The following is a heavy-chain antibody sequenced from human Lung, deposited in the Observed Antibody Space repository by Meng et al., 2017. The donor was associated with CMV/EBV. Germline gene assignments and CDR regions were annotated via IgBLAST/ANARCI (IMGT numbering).Heavy chain of an antibody. J-gene: IGHJ4*02. CDR3: ARDLLLWFGELFPLDY. CDR2: IKQDGSEK. Sequence: GGSLRLXCAASGFTFSSYWMSWVRQVPGKGLEWVANIKQDGSEKYYVDSVKGRFTISRDNAKNSLYLQMNGLRAEDTAVYYCARDLLLWFGELFPLDYWGQGTLVTVSS. V-gene: IGHV3-7*01. D-gene: IGHD3-10*01. CDR1: GFTFSSYW.